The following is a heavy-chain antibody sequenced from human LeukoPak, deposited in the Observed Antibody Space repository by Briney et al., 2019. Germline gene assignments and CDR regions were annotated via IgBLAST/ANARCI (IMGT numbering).Heavy chain of an antibody. Sequence: ASVKVSCKASGYTFTSYAMNWVRQAPGQGLEWMGWINTNTGNPTYAQGFTGRFVFSLDTSVSTAYLQISSLKAEDTAVYYCARDGVSPTAMVRDGMDVWGQGTTVTVSS. CDR2: INTNTGNP. V-gene: IGHV7-4-1*02. CDR1: GYTFTSYA. CDR3: ARDGVSPTAMVRDGMDV. J-gene: IGHJ6*02. D-gene: IGHD5-18*01.